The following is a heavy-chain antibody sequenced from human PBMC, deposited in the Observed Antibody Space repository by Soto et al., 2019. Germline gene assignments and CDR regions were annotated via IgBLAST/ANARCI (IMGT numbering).Heavy chain of an antibody. Sequence: PGGSLRLSCAASGFTVSSNYMTWVRQAPGKGLEWVSLIQSGGRTYYADSVKGRFTISRDNSKNTLYLQMNSLRAEDTAVYYCARAPSLKDIVVVPADYYYYMDVWGKGTTVTVSS. CDR1: GFTVSSNY. V-gene: IGHV3-66*01. D-gene: IGHD2-2*01. CDR2: IQSGGRT. CDR3: ARAPSLKDIVVVPADYYYYMDV. J-gene: IGHJ6*03.